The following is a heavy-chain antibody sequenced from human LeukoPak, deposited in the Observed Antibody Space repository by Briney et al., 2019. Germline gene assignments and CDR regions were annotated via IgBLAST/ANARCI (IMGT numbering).Heavy chain of an antibody. V-gene: IGHV3-30*04. D-gene: IGHD3-10*01. CDR1: GFTFSSYA. Sequence: GGSLRLSCAASGFTFSSYAMYWVRQAPGKGLEWVAVISSDGRNEYYADSVRGRFTISRDNSKNTVYLQMNSLRPEDTAVYYCARDPGRVGMRYYFDFWGQGTLVTVSS. CDR3: ARDPGRVGMRYYFDF. J-gene: IGHJ4*02. CDR2: ISSDGRNE.